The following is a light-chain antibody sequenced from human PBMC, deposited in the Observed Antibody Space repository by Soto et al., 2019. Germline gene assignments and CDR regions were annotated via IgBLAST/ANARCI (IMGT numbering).Light chain of an antibody. CDR3: QQYDSLPLS. V-gene: IGKV1-33*01. J-gene: IGKJ3*01. CDR1: QDISNY. CDR2: DAS. Sequence: DIQMTQSPSSLSASVGDRVTITCQASQDISNYLNWYQQKPGKAPKFLIYDASNLETGVPSRFSGSGPGTDFTFTISSLQPEDIATYYCQQYDSLPLSFGPGTKVDIK.